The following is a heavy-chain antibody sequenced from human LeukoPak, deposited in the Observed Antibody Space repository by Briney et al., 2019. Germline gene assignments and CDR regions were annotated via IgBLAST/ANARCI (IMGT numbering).Heavy chain of an antibody. V-gene: IGHV3-23*01. Sequence: GGSLRLSCAASGFTFRIYVMSWVRQAPGKGLEWVSTISGSGGSTYYADSVKGRFTIFRDNSKNTLYLQMNSLRTEDTAVYYCVRDRGDGYNQIDYWGQGTLVTVSS. CDR3: VRDRGDGYNQIDY. D-gene: IGHD5-24*01. CDR1: GFTFRIYV. CDR2: ISGSGGST. J-gene: IGHJ4*02.